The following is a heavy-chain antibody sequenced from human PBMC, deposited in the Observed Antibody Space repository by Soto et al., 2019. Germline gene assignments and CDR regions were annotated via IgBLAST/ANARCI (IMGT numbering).Heavy chain of an antibody. J-gene: IGHJ6*03. CDR3: ASLFHFYYYMDV. CDR1: GGSISSGVYY. D-gene: IGHD3-10*02. CDR2: IYSSGST. V-gene: IGHV4-31*03. Sequence: PSETLSLTCTVSGGSISSGVYYWSWIRQYPGKGLEWIGYIYSSGSTYYNPSLKSRVTISVDTSKNQFSLKLSSVTAADTAVYYCASLFHFYYYMDVWGKEATVTVSS.